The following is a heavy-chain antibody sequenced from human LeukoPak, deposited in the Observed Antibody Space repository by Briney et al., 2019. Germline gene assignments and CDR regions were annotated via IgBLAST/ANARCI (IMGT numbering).Heavy chain of an antibody. D-gene: IGHD3-22*01. CDR3: ARDWRDYYDSSGFDY. J-gene: IGHJ4*02. CDR1: GGTFSSYA. Sequence: SVKVSCKASGGTFSSYAISWVRQAPGQGLEWMGRIIPILGIANYAQKFQGRVTITADKSTSTAYMELSSLRSEDTAVYYCARDWRDYYDSSGFDYWGQGTLVTASS. V-gene: IGHV1-69*04. CDR2: IIPILGIA.